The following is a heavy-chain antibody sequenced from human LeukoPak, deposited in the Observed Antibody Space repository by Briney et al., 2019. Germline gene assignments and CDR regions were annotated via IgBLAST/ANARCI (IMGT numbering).Heavy chain of an antibody. CDR2: IGISSGNT. J-gene: IGHJ4*02. CDR1: GFTFSSYS. D-gene: IGHD3-10*01. CDR3: ARYYRYAFDN. V-gene: IGHV3-48*04. Sequence: PGGSLRLSCAASGFTFSSYSMNWVRQAPGKGLEWISYIGISSGNTKYADSVKGRFTISGDNAKNSLYLQMNSLRVEDTAVYYCARYYRYAFDNWGQGILVTVSS.